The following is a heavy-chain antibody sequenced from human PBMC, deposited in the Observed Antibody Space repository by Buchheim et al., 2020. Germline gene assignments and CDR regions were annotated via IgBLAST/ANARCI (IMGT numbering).Heavy chain of an antibody. J-gene: IGHJ4*02. D-gene: IGHD3-16*01. CDR1: GFTFNTYG. V-gene: IGHV3-30*04. CDR2: ISDTNNE. Sequence: QVHLVESGGGVVQPGRSLRLSCAASGFTFNTYGMHWVRQAPGTGLEWVAVISDTNNEYYADSVKGRFTISRDTSSSTLYLQMNSLRPEDTAVYYCARSDGGAVVNPEHWGQGAL. CDR3: ARSDGGAVVNPEH.